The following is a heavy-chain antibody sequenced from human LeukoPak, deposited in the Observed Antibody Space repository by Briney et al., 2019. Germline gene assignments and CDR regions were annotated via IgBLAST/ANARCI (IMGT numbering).Heavy chain of an antibody. J-gene: IGHJ4*02. V-gene: IGHV3-11*06. CDR1: ESAFSDFY. CDR2: ISSSSSHT. Sequence: GGSLRLSCGASESAFSDFYMTWIRQAPGKGLEWVSYISSSSSHTNYADSVKGRFTISRDNAKNSLYLQMNSLRAEDTAVYYCARTNGGSGWRFDYWGQGTLVTVS. CDR3: ARTNGGSGWRFDY. D-gene: IGHD6-19*01.